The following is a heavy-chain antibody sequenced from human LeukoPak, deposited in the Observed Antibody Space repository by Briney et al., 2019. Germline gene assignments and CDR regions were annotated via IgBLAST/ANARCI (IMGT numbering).Heavy chain of an antibody. CDR1: GYTFTSYD. Sequence: GASVKVSCKASGYTFTSYDINWVRQATGQGLEWMGWMNPNSGNTGYAQKFQGRVTMTRNTSISTAYMELSSLKSEDTDVYYCERGWNAVVVPAAIAAFDIWGQGTMVTVSS. CDR2: MNPNSGNT. V-gene: IGHV1-8*01. J-gene: IGHJ3*02. CDR3: ERGWNAVVVPAAIAAFDI. D-gene: IGHD2-2*02.